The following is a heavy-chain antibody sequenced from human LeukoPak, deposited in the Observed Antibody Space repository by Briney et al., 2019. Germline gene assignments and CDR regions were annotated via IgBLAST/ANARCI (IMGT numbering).Heavy chain of an antibody. J-gene: IGHJ4*02. V-gene: IGHV3-48*01. CDR1: GFIFSIYS. CDR3: ARRRLDDYGVRWLDY. D-gene: IGHD4-17*01. CDR2: ISSSSTTI. Sequence: GGSLRLSCAASGFIFSIYSMNWVRQAPGKGLEWISYISSSSTTIYYADSVKGRFTISRNNAKNSLYLEMNSLRAEDTAVYYCARRRLDDYGVRWLDYWGQGTLVTVSS.